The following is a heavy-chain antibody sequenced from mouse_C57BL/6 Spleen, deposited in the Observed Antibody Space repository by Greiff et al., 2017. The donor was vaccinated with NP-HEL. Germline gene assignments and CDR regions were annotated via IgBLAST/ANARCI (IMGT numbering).Heavy chain of an antibody. CDR1: GYTFTDYY. J-gene: IGHJ4*01. CDR2: INPNNGGT. Sequence: EVQLQQSGPELVKPGASVKISCKASGYTFTDYYMNWVKQSHGKSLEWIGDINPNNGGTSYNQKFKGKATLTVDKSSSTAYMELRSLTSEDSAVYYCARSELRAMDYWGQGTSVTVSS. CDR3: ARSELRAMDY. D-gene: IGHD1-1*01. V-gene: IGHV1-26*01.